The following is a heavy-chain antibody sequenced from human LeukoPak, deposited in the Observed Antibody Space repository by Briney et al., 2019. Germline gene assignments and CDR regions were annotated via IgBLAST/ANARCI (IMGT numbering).Heavy chain of an antibody. CDR2: INTDGSTT. Sequence: GVSLRLSCAASGFTLSSYWMYWVRQAPGKGLVWVSRINTDGSTTNYADSVKGRFTISRDNAKNTLFLQMNRLRLEDTAVYYCARGTRGFDPWGQGTLVTVSS. V-gene: IGHV3-74*01. CDR3: ARGTRGFDP. J-gene: IGHJ5*02. D-gene: IGHD2-2*01. CDR1: GFTLSSYW.